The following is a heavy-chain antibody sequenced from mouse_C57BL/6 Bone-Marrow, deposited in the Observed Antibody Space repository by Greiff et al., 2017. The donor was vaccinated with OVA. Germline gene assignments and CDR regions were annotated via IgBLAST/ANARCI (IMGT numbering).Heavy chain of an antibody. V-gene: IGHV1-15*01. D-gene: IGHD1-1*01. CDR1: GYTFTDYE. Sequence: QVHVKQSGAELVRPGASVTLSCKASGYTFTDYEMHWVKQTPVHGLEWIGAIDPETGGTAYNQKFKGKAILTADKSSSTAYMALRSLTSEDSSVYYCTRFGSPYWYFDVWGTGTTVTVSS. J-gene: IGHJ1*03. CDR2: IDPETGGT. CDR3: TRFGSPYWYFDV.